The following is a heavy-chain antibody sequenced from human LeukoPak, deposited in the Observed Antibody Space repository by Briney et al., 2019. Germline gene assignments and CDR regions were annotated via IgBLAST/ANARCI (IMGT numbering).Heavy chain of an antibody. CDR1: GASINSGGYY. D-gene: IGHD3-3*01. J-gene: IGHJ4*02. CDR3: ARTDDFWSGFHANLHGDY. CDR2: IYNSGGT. Sequence: SETLSLTCTVSGASINSGGYYWSWIRQHPGKGLEWIGYIYNSGGTYCNPSLKSRISISLDTSKNQFSLKMNSVTAADTAVYFCARTDDFWSGFHANLHGDYWGQGTLVTVSS. V-gene: IGHV4-31*03.